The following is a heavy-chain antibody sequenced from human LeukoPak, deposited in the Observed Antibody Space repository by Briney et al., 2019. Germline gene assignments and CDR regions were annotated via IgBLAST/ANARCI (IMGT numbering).Heavy chain of an antibody. J-gene: IGHJ5*02. Sequence: ASVKVSCKASGVTFSSYAISWVRQAPGQGLEWMGGIIPIFGTANYAQKFQGRVTITADESTSTAYMELSSLRSEDTAVYYCAREQDYGSGIQLFDPWGQGTLVTVSS. CDR2: IIPIFGTA. V-gene: IGHV1-69*13. CDR3: AREQDYGSGIQLFDP. D-gene: IGHD3-10*01. CDR1: GVTFSSYA.